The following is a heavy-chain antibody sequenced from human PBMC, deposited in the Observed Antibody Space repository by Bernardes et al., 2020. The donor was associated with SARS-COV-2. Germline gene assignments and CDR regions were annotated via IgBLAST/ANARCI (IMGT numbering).Heavy chain of an antibody. Sequence: SETLSLTCAVYGGSFSGYYWSWIRQPPGKGLEWIGYIAYNENTYYNPSLKSRVTISVGTSQSQFSLSLRSVTAADTAVYYCARNSNYYDSSGYYHNWFDPWGQGTLVTVSS. V-gene: IGHV4-34*09. CDR3: ARNSNYYDSSGYYHNWFDP. D-gene: IGHD3-22*01. CDR2: IAYNENT. J-gene: IGHJ5*02. CDR1: GGSFSGYY.